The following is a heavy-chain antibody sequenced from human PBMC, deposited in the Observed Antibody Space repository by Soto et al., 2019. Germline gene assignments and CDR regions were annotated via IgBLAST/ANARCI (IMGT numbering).Heavy chain of an antibody. CDR1: GGSISSCY. CDR3: ARVARAVAGLSDY. Sequence: LETLSLTCTVSGGSISSCYGSWIRQPPGKGLEWIGYIYYSGSTNYNPSLKSRVTISVDTSKNQFSLKLSSVTAADTAVYYCARVARAVAGLSDYWGQGTLVTV. D-gene: IGHD6-19*01. CDR2: IYYSGST. V-gene: IGHV4-59*12. J-gene: IGHJ4*02.